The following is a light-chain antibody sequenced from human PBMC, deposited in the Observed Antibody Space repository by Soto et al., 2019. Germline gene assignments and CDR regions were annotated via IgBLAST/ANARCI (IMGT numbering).Light chain of an antibody. CDR1: QSVSSN. Sequence: EIVMTQSPATLSVSAGERATLSCRASQSVSSNLAWYQQKPGQAPRLLIYGASTRVTGIPARFSGSGSGTEFTLTISSLQSEDFAVYYCQQYNNWPPWTFGQGTKLEIK. CDR3: QQYNNWPPWT. J-gene: IGKJ2*02. CDR2: GAS. V-gene: IGKV3-15*01.